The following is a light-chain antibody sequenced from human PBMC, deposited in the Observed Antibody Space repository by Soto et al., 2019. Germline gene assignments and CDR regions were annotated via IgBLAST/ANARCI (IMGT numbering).Light chain of an antibody. CDR1: SIGSRS. CDR3: QVWDSTGDQVV. CDR2: FDS. Sequence: SYELTQPPSVSVAPGMTARIPCGGNSIGSRSVHWYQQKPGQAPFMVIYFDSDRPSGIPERFFGSNSGNTATLIISTVEAGDEADYYCQVWDSTGDQVVFGGGTKLTVL. J-gene: IGLJ2*01. V-gene: IGLV3-21*04.